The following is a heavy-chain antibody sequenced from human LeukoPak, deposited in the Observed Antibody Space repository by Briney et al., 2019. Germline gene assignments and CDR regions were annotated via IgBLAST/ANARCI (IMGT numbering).Heavy chain of an antibody. CDR1: GLTFSSYG. Sequence: GGSLRLSCAASGLTFSSYGMHWARQAPGKGLGGVAFLRNDGSNKYYADSVKGRFTISRDNSKNTLYLQMNSLRAEDTAVYYCAKQILTGDNIGGYFNYWGQGTLVTVSS. CDR3: AKQILTGDNIGGYFNY. CDR2: LRNDGSNK. J-gene: IGHJ4*02. V-gene: IGHV3-30*02. D-gene: IGHD3-9*01.